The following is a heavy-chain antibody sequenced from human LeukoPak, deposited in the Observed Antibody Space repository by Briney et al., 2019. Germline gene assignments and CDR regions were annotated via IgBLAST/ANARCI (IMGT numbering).Heavy chain of an antibody. V-gene: IGHV4-59*01. CDR3: ARHSRTYYYYMDV. Sequence: SETLSLTCTVSGGSISSYYWSWIRQPPGKGLEWIGYIYYSGSTNYNPSLKSRVTISVDTSKNQFSLKLSSVTAADTAVYYCARHSRTYYYYMDVWGKGTTVTVSS. CDR2: IYYSGST. D-gene: IGHD2-15*01. CDR1: GGSISSYY. J-gene: IGHJ6*03.